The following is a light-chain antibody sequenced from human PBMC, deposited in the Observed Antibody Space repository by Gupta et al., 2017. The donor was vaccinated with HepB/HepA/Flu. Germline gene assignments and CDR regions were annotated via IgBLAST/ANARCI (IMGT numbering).Light chain of an antibody. V-gene: IGLV1-40*01. CDR3: QSYDSSLSGWV. Sequence: QSVLTQPPSVSGAPGQRVTTSCTGSSSNIGAGYDVHWYQQVPGTAPKLLIYGNSNRPSGVPDRFSGSKSGTSASLDISGLQAEDEADYYCQSYDSSLSGWVFGGGTKLTVL. CDR1: SSNIGAGYD. J-gene: IGLJ3*02. CDR2: GNS.